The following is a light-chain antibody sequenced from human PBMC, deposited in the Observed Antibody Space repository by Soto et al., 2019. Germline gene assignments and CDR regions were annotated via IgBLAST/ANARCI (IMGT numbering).Light chain of an antibody. Sequence: EIVLTQSPGTLSLSPGERATLSCRATSSYLAWYQQKVGQAPRLLIYGASIRATGIPDRFSGSASGTDFTLPISRLEPEDSAVYYCQQYIDSSWTFGQGTKVEVK. J-gene: IGKJ1*01. CDR3: QQYIDSSWT. CDR1: SSY. V-gene: IGKV3-20*01. CDR2: GAS.